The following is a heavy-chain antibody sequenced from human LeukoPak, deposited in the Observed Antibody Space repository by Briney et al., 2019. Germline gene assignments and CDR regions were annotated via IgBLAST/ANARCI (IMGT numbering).Heavy chain of an antibody. Sequence: GGSLRLSCAASGFTFSNAWMSWVRQAPRKGLEWVVRVKSKTDGATPDYAAPVKGRFTISRDDSKNTLYLQMNSLKTEDTAVYYCTTDIVVVVAGPYADFDYWGQGTLVTVSS. CDR2: VKSKTDGATP. CDR3: TTDIVVVVAGPYADFDY. CDR1: GFTFSNAW. D-gene: IGHD2-15*01. J-gene: IGHJ4*02. V-gene: IGHV3-15*01.